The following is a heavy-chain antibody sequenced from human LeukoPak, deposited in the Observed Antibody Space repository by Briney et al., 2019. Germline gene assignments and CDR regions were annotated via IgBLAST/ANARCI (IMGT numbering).Heavy chain of an antibody. D-gene: IGHD6-25*01. CDR3: ARVRGIAAAYWYFDL. Sequence: PSQTVSLTCTVSGGSVRDGGYYWTWIRQHPGKGLEWIGYIYYSGGTYYNPSLQSRITISVDTSENQFSLKLSSVTAADTAVYYCARVRGIAAAYWYFDLWGRGTLVTVSS. V-gene: IGHV4-31*03. CDR1: GGSVRDGGYY. J-gene: IGHJ2*01. CDR2: IYYSGGT.